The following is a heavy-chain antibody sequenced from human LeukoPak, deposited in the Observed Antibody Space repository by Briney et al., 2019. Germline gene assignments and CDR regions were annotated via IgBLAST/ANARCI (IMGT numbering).Heavy chain of an antibody. CDR1: GRSISRHY. Sequence: SQSLSLTCSVSGRSISRHYCSCIRQPPGKGLEWIGYISYSGSTRYNPSFQSRVTISMEMSKTHFSLKLTSVTAADTAVYYCARLLNNDNSGDPDTFDMWGPGTMVTVSS. CDR3: ARLLNNDNSGDPDTFDM. CDR2: ISYSGST. V-gene: IGHV4-59*08. D-gene: IGHD3-22*01. J-gene: IGHJ3*02.